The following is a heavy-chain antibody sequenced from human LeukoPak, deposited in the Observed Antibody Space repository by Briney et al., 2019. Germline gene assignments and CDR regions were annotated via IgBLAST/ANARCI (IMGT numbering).Heavy chain of an antibody. Sequence: SETLSLTCTVSGGSISSYYWSWIRQPPGKGLEWIAYISNIGSFNYNPSFKSRVTISLDTSKNQFSLKLSSVTAADTAVYYCAGHHPRNNVDFWGQGTLVTVSS. CDR3: AGHHPRNNVDF. CDR1: GGSISSYY. CDR2: ISNIGSF. D-gene: IGHD2-8*01. V-gene: IGHV4-59*08. J-gene: IGHJ4*02.